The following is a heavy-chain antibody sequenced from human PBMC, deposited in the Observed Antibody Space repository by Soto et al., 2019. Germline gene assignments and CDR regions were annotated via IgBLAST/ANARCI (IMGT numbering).Heavy chain of an antibody. CDR2: IYSGGST. D-gene: IGHD5-12*01. CDR1: GFTVSSNY. Sequence: EVQLVESGGGLVQPGGSLRLSCAASGFTVSSNYMSWVRQAPGTGLEWVSVIYSGGSTYYADSVKGRFTISRDNSKNTLYLQMNRLRAEDTAVYYCARDPGSWYFDLWGRGTLVTVSS. CDR3: ARDPGSWYFDL. V-gene: IGHV3-66*01. J-gene: IGHJ2*01.